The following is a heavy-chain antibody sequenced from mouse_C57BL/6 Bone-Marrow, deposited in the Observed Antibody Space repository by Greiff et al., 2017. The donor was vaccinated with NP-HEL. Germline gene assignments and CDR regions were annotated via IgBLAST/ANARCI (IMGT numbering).Heavy chain of an antibody. Sequence: EVMLVESGGDLVKPGGSLKLSCAASGFTFSSYGMSWVRQTPDKRLEWVATISSGGSYTYYPDSVKGRFTISRDNAKNTLYLQMSSLKSEDTSMYYCARQGGTRWGQGTTLTFSS. D-gene: IGHD3-3*01. CDR2: ISSGGSYT. V-gene: IGHV5-6*01. CDR3: ARQGGTR. J-gene: IGHJ2*01. CDR1: GFTFSSYG.